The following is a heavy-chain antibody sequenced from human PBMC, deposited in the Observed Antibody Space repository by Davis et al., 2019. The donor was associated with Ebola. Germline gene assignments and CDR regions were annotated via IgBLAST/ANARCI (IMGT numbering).Heavy chain of an antibody. CDR3: ARAQFPTTSDH. D-gene: IGHD1-1*01. J-gene: IGHJ4*02. CDR1: GYTFTNYG. V-gene: IGHV1-18*01. Sequence: AASVTVSCKASGYTFTNYGISWVRQAPGQGLEWMGWISANNGNTNYAQNVQGRVIMTSDTATTTAYMEVGSLRSDDTAVYYCARAQFPTTSDHWGQGTLVTVSS. CDR2: ISANNGNT.